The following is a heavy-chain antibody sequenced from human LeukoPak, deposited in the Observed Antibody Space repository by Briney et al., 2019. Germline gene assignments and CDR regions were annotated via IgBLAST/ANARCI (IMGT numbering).Heavy chain of an antibody. V-gene: IGHV3-23*01. J-gene: IGHJ4*02. Sequence: GGSLRLSCVASGFTFSTFAMNWVRQAPGKGLEWVSTISETGRGTYYADSVKGQFTISRDNSKNTLYLQMNSLRAEDTAVYYCAKDRGYSYGISEYWGQGTLVTVSS. D-gene: IGHD5-18*01. CDR1: GFTFSTFA. CDR2: ISETGRGT. CDR3: AKDRGYSYGISEY.